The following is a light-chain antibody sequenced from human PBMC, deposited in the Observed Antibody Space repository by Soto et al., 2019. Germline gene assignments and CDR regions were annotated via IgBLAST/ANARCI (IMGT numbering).Light chain of an antibody. CDR3: QQYGSSIS. V-gene: IGKV3-20*01. CDR2: GAS. CDR1: QSVSSSY. J-gene: IGKJ5*01. Sequence: EIVLTQSPGTLSLSPGERATLSCRASQSVSSSYLAWYQQKPGQAPRLLIYGASIRATGIPDRFSGSGSGTDFTLTISRLEPEDVAVYYCQQYGSSISFGQGTRPETK.